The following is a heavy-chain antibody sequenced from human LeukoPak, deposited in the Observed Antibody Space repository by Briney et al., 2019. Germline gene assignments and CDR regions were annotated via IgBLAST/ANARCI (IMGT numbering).Heavy chain of an antibody. CDR3: ATQVYIAVAGSFDY. D-gene: IGHD6-19*01. J-gene: IGHJ4*02. CDR1: GGTFSSYA. V-gene: IGHV1-69*13. CDR2: IIPIFGTA. Sequence: SVKVSCKASGGTFSSYAISWVRQAPGQGLEWMGGIIPIFGTANYAQKFQGRVTITADESTSTAYMELSSLRSEDTAVYYCATQVYIAVAGSFDYWGQGTLVTVSS.